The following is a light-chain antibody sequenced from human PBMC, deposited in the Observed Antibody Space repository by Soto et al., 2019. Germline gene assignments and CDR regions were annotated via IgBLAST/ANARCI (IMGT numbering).Light chain of an antibody. CDR1: QSISSW. Sequence: DIQMSPSPSTLSASVGDRVTLTCRASQSISSWLAWYQQKPGKAPKLLISKASSLESGVPSRFSGSVSGTEFTLTISSLQPDDFATYYCQQYNSYWTFGQGTKV. CDR2: KAS. J-gene: IGKJ1*01. CDR3: QQYNSYWT. V-gene: IGKV1-5*03.